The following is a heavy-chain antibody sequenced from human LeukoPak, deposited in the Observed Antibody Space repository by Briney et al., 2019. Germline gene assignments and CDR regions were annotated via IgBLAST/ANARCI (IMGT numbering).Heavy chain of an antibody. CDR3: ARARYYYDSSRYPTHMDV. J-gene: IGHJ6*03. CDR1: GYSISSGYY. Sequence: PSETLSLTCTVSGYSISSGYYWGWIRQPPGKGLEWIGSIYHSGSTYYNPSLKSRVTISVDTSKNQFSLKLSSVTAADTAVYYCARARYYYDSSRYPTHMDVWGKGTTVTISS. D-gene: IGHD3-22*01. CDR2: IYHSGST. V-gene: IGHV4-38-2*02.